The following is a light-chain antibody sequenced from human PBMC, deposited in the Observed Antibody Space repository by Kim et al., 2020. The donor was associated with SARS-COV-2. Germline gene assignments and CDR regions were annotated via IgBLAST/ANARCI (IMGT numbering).Light chain of an antibody. CDR2: WAS. CDR3: QQYYSPPWT. CDR1: QNVLHSFSNKNY. V-gene: IGKV4-1*01. J-gene: IGKJ1*01. Sequence: DVVMTQSPDFLTVSLGERATINCKSSQNVLHSFSNKNYLAWYRQKPGQPPKLLLYWASTRESGVPDRFSGSGSVTNFTLTISSLQAEDVAVYYCQQYYSPPWTFGQGTKVDIK.